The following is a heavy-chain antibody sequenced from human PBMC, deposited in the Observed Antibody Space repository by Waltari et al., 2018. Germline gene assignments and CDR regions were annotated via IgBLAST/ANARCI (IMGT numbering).Heavy chain of an antibody. CDR3: ARGGNDFWSGELYY. Sequence: QVQLQESGPGLVKPSETLSLTCTVSGGSISSYYWSWIRQPPGKGLEWIGYIYYSGSTNYNPSLKSRVTISVDTSKNQFSLKLSSVTAADTAVYYCARGGNDFWSGELYYWGQGTLVTVSS. J-gene: IGHJ4*02. CDR2: IYYSGST. V-gene: IGHV4-59*01. D-gene: IGHD3-3*01. CDR1: GGSISSYY.